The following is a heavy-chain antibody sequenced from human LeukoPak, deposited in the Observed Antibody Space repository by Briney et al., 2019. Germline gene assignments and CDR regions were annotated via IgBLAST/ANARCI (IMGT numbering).Heavy chain of an antibody. V-gene: IGHV5-10-1*01. J-gene: IGHJ6*04. CDR1: GYSFTSYW. Sequence: GESLRISCKGSGYSFTSYWISGVRQMPGKGLEWMGRIDPSDSYTNYSPSFQGHVTISADKSISPAYLQWSSLKPSDTAMYYCARLAYSSSWYYYGMDVWGKGTTVTVSS. CDR2: IDPSDSYT. CDR3: ARLAYSSSWYYYGMDV. D-gene: IGHD6-13*01.